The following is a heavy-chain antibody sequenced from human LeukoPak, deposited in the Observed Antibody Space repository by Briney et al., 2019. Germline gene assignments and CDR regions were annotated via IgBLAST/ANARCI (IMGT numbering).Heavy chain of an antibody. D-gene: IGHD3-10*02. J-gene: IGHJ1*01. CDR2: IHYDGARS. CDR1: GFTFSGYG. Sequence: GGSLRLSCAASGFTFSGYGMHWVRQAPGKGLEWVAFIHYDGARSYYADSVKGRFTISRDNAKNSLYLQMNSLRAEDTALYYCAKVFRGSQYFQHWGQGTLVTVSS. V-gene: IGHV3-30*02. CDR3: AKVFRGSQYFQH.